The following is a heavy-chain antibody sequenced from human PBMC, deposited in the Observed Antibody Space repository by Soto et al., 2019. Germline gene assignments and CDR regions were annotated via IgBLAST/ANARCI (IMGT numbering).Heavy chain of an antibody. CDR2: ISIYNGNT. CDR1: GDTFTSNG. J-gene: IGHJ4*02. Sequence: GASVKVSCKASGDTFTSNGISWVRQAPGQGLEWLAWISIYNGNTQYARKVQGRVTMTTDTSTNTAYMELRSLRSDDTAVYYCARAPGSSSRPLVFDYWGQGTLVTVSS. CDR3: ARAPGSSSRPLVFDY. D-gene: IGHD6-6*01. V-gene: IGHV1-18*04.